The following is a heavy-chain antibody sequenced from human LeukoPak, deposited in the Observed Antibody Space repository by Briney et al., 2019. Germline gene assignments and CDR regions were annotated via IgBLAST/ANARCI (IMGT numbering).Heavy chain of an antibody. CDR3: ARDGLRSYDTSGYYSL. J-gene: IGHJ4*02. Sequence: GGSLRLFCAASGFAFSDYYMSWVRQAPGKGLEWISYISSSGNTLYYADSVKGRFTISRDNAKKSLFLQMNSLRAEDTAVYYCARDGLRSYDTSGYYSLWGQGTLVTVSS. CDR1: GFAFSDYY. V-gene: IGHV3-11*04. CDR2: ISSSGNTL. D-gene: IGHD3-22*01.